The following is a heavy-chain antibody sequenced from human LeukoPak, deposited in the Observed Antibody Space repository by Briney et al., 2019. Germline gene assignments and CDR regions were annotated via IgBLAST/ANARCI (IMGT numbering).Heavy chain of an antibody. V-gene: IGHV4-39*01. D-gene: IGHD3-16*01. CDR2: IYYSGTT. J-gene: IGHJ4*02. CDR3: VRGSTLRHYQY. Sequence: SETLSLTCMCSVGSISRSIYYWGWIRRPPGKGLQWIGSIYYSGTTYYNPSLKSRVTVSVDTSKNQFSLNLSSVTAADTAVYYCVRGSTLRHYQYWGQGTLVTVSS. CDR1: VGSISRSIYY.